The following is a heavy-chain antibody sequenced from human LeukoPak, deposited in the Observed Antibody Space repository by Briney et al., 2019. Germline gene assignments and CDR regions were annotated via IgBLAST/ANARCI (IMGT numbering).Heavy chain of an antibody. D-gene: IGHD2/OR15-2a*01. CDR3: ARPIRSRDNSWFDP. CDR2: IYHTGST. J-gene: IGHJ5*02. V-gene: IGHV4-39*01. CDR1: GGSFSSTSYY. Sequence: SETLSLTCTVSGGSFSSTSYYWGWIRQPPGKGLEWIANIYHTGSTYYNPSLKSRVTISVDTSANQFSLKLNSVTAADTAVYYCARPIRSRDNSWFDPWGQGTLVIVSS.